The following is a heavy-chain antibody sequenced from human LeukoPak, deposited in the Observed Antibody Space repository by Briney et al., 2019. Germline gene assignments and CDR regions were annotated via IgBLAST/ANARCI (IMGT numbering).Heavy chain of an antibody. J-gene: IGHJ3*02. CDR2: IIPIFGTA. V-gene: IGHV1-69*13. Sequence: ASVKVSCKASGGTFSSYAISWVRQAPGQGLEWMGGIIPIFGTANYAQKFQGRVTITADESTSTAYMELSSQRSEDTAVYYCASTRRELLGDVAVDIWGQGTRVTVSS. CDR1: GGTFSSYA. D-gene: IGHD3-10*01. CDR3: ASTRRELLGDVAVDI.